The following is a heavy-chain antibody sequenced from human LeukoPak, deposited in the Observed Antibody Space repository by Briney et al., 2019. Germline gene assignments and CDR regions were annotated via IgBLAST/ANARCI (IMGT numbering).Heavy chain of an antibody. D-gene: IGHD3-9*01. CDR1: GFTFSSYG. V-gene: IGHV3-30*02. CDR3: AKDRAISAAHRRYYFDY. CDR2: IRYDGSNK. J-gene: IGHJ4*02. Sequence: GGSLRLSGSASGFTFSSYGMHWVRQAPGKGLEWVAFIRYDGSNKYYADSVKGRFTISRDNSKNTLYLQMNSLRAEDTAVYYCAKDRAISAAHRRYYFDYWGQGTLVTVSS.